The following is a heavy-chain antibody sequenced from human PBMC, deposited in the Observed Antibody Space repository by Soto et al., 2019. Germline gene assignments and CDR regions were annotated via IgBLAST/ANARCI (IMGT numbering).Heavy chain of an antibody. CDR1: GFTVSNNY. V-gene: IGHV3-53*01. D-gene: IGHD3-10*01. CDR2: IYSGGYT. Sequence: EVQLVESGGGLIQPGGSLRLSCAVSGFTVSNNYMSWVRQAPGKGLEGVSVIYSGGYTAYGDSVKGRFTISRDNSKNKLFLQIDSRGADDAAVFYWGTRPGGGGYWGQGTLVTVSS. CDR3: GTRPGGGGY. J-gene: IGHJ4*02.